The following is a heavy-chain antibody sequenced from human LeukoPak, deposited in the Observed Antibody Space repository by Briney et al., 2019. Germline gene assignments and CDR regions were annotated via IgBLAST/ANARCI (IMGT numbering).Heavy chain of an antibody. CDR3: AKDRDYYLVGFFDY. Sequence: RSGGSLRLSCAASGFTFSSYAMSWVRQAPGKGLEWVSAISGSGVTTYYADSVKGRFTTSRDNSKNTLYLQMNSLRAEDTALYYCAKDRDYYLVGFFDYWGQGTLVTVSS. CDR1: GFTFSSYA. V-gene: IGHV3-23*01. CDR2: ISGSGVTT. D-gene: IGHD3-10*01. J-gene: IGHJ4*02.